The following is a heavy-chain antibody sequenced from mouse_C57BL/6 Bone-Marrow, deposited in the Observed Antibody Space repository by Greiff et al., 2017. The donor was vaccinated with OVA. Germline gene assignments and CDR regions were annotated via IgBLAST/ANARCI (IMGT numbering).Heavy chain of an antibody. J-gene: IGHJ4*01. D-gene: IGHD2-5*01. Sequence: EVKLQESGEGLVKPGGSLKLSCAASGFTFSSYAMSWVRQTPETRLEWVAYISSGGDYIYYADTVKGRFTISRDNARNTLYLQMSSLKSEDTAMYYCTREAYYSNYVGAMDYWGQGTSVTVSS. CDR3: TREAYYSNYVGAMDY. V-gene: IGHV5-9-1*02. CDR1: GFTFSSYA. CDR2: ISSGGDYI.